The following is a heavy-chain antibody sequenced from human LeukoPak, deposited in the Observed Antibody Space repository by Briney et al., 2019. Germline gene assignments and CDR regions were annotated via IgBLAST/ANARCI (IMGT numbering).Heavy chain of an antibody. J-gene: IGHJ4*02. V-gene: IGHV4-34*01. CDR3: ASLRGFFDN. CDR1: GGSFSGYY. Sequence: PSETLSLTCAVYGGSFSGYYWSWIRQPPGKGLEWIGEINHSGSTNYNPSLKSRVTISVDTSKNQFSLNLSSVTAADTAVYYCASLRGFFDNWGQGTLVTVSS. CDR2: INHSGST.